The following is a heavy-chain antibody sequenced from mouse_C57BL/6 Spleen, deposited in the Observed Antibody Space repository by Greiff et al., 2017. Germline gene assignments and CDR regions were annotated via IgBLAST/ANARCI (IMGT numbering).Heavy chain of an antibody. D-gene: IGHD1-1*01. CDR1: GFTFSSYA. CDR2: ISSGGDYI. J-gene: IGHJ1*03. Sequence: EVQLVESGEGLVKPGGSLKLSCAASGFTFSSYAMSWVRQTPEKRLEWVAYISSGGDYIYYADTVKGRFTISRDNARNTLYLQMSSLKSEDTAMYYCTRDLYYYGSSLHWYFDVWGTGTTVTVSS. V-gene: IGHV5-9-1*02. CDR3: TRDLYYYGSSLHWYFDV.